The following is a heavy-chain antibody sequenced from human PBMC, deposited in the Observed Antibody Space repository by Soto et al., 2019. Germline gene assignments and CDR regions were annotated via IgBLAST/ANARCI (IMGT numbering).Heavy chain of an antibody. D-gene: IGHD6-13*01. V-gene: IGHV3-23*01. CDR2: ISGSGGST. CDR1: GFTFSSYA. J-gene: IGHJ4*02. Sequence: GGSLRLSCAASGFTFSSYAMSWVRQAPGKGLEWVSAISGSGGSTYYADSVKGRFTISRDNSKNTLYLQMNSLRAEDTAVYYCVKDYSSIAAAAYYFDYWGQGTLVTVSS. CDR3: VKDYSSIAAAAYYFDY.